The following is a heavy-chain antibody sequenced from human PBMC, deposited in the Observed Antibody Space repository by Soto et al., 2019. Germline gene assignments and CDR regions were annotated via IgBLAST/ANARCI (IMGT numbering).Heavy chain of an antibody. CDR3: TRDGRKWFTSWYIDL. D-gene: IGHD2-8*01. Sequence: ASVKVSCKASGYTFTSYDINWVRQATGQGLEWMGWMNPNSGNTDYAQKFQGRVTLTMNTSISTAYMELKRLRSEDTAVYYCTRDGRKWFTSWYIDLSGRGTLVTVSS. V-gene: IGHV1-8*01. J-gene: IGHJ2*01. CDR1: GYTFTSYD. CDR2: MNPNSGNT.